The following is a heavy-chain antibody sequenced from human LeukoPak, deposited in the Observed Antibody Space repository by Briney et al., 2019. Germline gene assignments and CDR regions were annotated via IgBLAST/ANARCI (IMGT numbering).Heavy chain of an antibody. CDR3: ARSGSGSGSYYNSAYYYYGMDV. Sequence: SETLSLTCTVSGGSISGYYWSWIRQPPGKGLEWIGYMYYSGSTNYNPSLKSRVTISVDMSQNQFTLKLSSVTAADTAVYYCARSGSGSGSYYNSAYYYYGMDVWGQGTTVIVSS. V-gene: IGHV4-59*01. CDR2: MYYSGST. J-gene: IGHJ6*02. CDR1: GGSISGYY. D-gene: IGHD3-10*01.